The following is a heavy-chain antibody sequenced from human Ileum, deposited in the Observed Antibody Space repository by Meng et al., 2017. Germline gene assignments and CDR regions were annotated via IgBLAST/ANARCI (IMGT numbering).Heavy chain of an antibody. Sequence: VQLQESGPGLVKSSHTLSLTCTVPGGTIDTYYWNWIRQSPGKGLEWVGHIDYSGSTNYNPSLKSRVSISVDRSKNQLSLKLSAVTAADTAVYYCARCGIGINTACSHWGQGSLVTVSS. CDR2: IDYSGST. D-gene: IGHD3-22*01. CDR1: GGTIDTYY. V-gene: IGHV4-59*08. CDR3: ARCGIGINTACSH. J-gene: IGHJ4*02.